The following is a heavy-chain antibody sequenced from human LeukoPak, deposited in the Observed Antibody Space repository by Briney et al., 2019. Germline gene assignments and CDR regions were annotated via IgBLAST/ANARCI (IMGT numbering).Heavy chain of an antibody. V-gene: IGHV1-46*01. CDR3: ARPTSIIPASNVYYYYYAMDV. CDR1: GYTFTNCY. J-gene: IGHJ6*02. D-gene: IGHD2-2*01. CDR2: INPSGGTT. Sequence: ASVKVSCKASGYTFTNCYMHWVRQAPGQGLEWMGIINPSGGTTTYAHKFQDRVTMTRDTSTSTVYMEVGSLRPEDTAVYYCARPTSIIPASNVYYYYYAMDVWGQGTTVTVSS.